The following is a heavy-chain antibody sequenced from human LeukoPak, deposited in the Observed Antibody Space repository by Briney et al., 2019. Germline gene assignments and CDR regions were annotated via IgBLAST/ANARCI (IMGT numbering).Heavy chain of an antibody. J-gene: IGHJ5*02. CDR1: GFTFSTYS. CDR3: ARSRGYYYDSSGYSLFDP. D-gene: IGHD3-22*01. Sequence: PGRSLRLSCAASGFTFSTYSMHWVRQAPGKGLEWVAIISYDGSKKYYADSVKGRFTISRDNAKNSLYLQMNSLRAEDTAVYYCARSRGYYYDSSGYSLFDPWGQGTLVTVSS. CDR2: ISYDGSKK. V-gene: IGHV3-30*04.